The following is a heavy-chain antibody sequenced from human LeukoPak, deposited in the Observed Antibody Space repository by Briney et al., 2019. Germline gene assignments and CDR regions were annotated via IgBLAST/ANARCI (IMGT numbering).Heavy chain of an antibody. CDR3: ARGFGDYGANGGEEYDY. CDR2: MNHSGST. Sequence: SETLSLTCAVYGGSFSGYYWSWIRQPLGKGLEWIGEMNHSGSTNYNASLKSRVTISVDTSKNLFSLKLSSVTAADTSVYYCARGFGDYGANGGEEYDYWGQGTLVTVSS. V-gene: IGHV4-34*01. J-gene: IGHJ4*02. CDR1: GGSFSGYY. D-gene: IGHD4-17*01.